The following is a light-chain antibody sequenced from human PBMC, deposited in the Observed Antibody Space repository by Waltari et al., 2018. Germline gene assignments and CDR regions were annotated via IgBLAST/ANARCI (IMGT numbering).Light chain of an antibody. V-gene: IGKV1-5*03. CDR3: RQSNNYSRWT. J-gene: IGKJ1*01. CDR2: KAC. Sequence: DIQMTQSPSTLSVSVGDRVTSTCRASQSISSWLSWSQQKPGKAPTLLIYKACNKESGVPSRFSSSRCATKFTITISSLQPDDFAAFYYRQSNNYSRWTFGQGTKVEIK. CDR1: QSISSW.